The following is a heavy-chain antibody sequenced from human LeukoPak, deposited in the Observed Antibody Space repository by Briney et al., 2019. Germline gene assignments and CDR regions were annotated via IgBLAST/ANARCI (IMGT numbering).Heavy chain of an antibody. V-gene: IGHV3-21*01. Sequence: GGSLRLSCAASGFTFSSYTINWVRQAPGKGLEWVSSISSTSTYISYADSVKGRFTISRDNAKNSLYLQMNSLRAEDTAVYYCARGGDNFDYWGQGTLVTVSS. J-gene: IGHJ4*02. CDR2: ISSTSTYI. CDR3: ARGGDNFDY. CDR1: GFTFSSYT. D-gene: IGHD2-21*01.